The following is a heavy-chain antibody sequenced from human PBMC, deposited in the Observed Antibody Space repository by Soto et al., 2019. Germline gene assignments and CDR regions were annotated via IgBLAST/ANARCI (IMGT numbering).Heavy chain of an antibody. V-gene: IGHV3-33*01. J-gene: IGHJ5*02. CDR2: IWSDGSKR. Sequence: GGSLRLSCAASGFTFSAYGMPWVRQAPGKGLEWVAVIWSDGSKRYYADSLRGRFTISRDNARNTLYLQINSLRAEATAVYYCARDRTSILGVVISHYFDPWGQGTLVTVSS. D-gene: IGHD3-3*01. CDR1: GFTFSAYG. CDR3: ARDRTSILGVVISHYFDP.